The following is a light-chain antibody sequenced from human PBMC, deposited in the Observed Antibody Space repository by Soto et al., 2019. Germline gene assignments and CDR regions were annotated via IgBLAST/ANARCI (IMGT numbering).Light chain of an antibody. CDR3: QSYDSSLSAVV. V-gene: IGLV1-40*01. CDR2: GNN. Sequence: QSALTQPPSVSGAPGQRVTISCTGSSSNIGAGYDVQWYQQLPGTAPKLLMYGNNNRPSGVPDRFSGSKSGTSASLAITGLQAEDEADYYCQSYDSSLSAVVFGGGTKLTVL. J-gene: IGLJ2*01. CDR1: SSNIGAGYD.